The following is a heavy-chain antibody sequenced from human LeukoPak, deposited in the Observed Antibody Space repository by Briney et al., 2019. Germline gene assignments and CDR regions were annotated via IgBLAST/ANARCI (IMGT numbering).Heavy chain of an antibody. Sequence: ASVKVSCKASGYTFTGYYMHWVRQAPGQGLEWMGWINPNSGGTNYAQKFQGRVTMTRDTSISTAYMELSRLRSEDTAVYYCARVLMGIVATTIDYWGQGTLVTVSS. J-gene: IGHJ4*02. D-gene: IGHD5-12*01. CDR3: ARVLMGIVATTIDY. CDR1: GYTFTGYY. CDR2: INPNSGGT. V-gene: IGHV1-2*02.